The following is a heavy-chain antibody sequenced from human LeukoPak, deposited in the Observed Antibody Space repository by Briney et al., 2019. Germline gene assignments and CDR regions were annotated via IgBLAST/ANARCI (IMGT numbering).Heavy chain of an antibody. V-gene: IGHV3-74*01. CDR3: ARGGWYLYDALDI. D-gene: IGHD6-19*01. Sequence: VGSLRLSCVASGFTFKNSWMHWVRQAPGKGLVWVSRMDADGSNTHYVDSVKGRFTISRDNAKDTLYLQMNSLRVEDTAVYYCARGGWYLYDALDIWGQGTLVTVSS. CDR2: MDADGSNT. CDR1: GFTFKNSW. J-gene: IGHJ3*02.